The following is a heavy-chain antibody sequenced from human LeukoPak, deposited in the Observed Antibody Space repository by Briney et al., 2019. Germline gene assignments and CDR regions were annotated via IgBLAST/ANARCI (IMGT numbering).Heavy chain of an antibody. CDR2: INHSGST. Sequence: SETLSLTCAVYGGTFSGYYWSWIRQPPGKGLEWIGEINHSGSTNYNPSLKSRVTISVDTSKNQLSLRLSSVTAADTAVYYCARGRQQLWLLRTAFDIWGQGTMVTVSS. CDR3: ARGRQQLWLLRTAFDI. CDR1: GGTFSGYY. D-gene: IGHD5-18*01. J-gene: IGHJ3*02. V-gene: IGHV4-34*01.